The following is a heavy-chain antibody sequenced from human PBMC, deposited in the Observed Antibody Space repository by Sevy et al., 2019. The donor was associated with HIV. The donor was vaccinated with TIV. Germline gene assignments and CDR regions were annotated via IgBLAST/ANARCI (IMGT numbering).Heavy chain of an antibody. J-gene: IGHJ6*02. D-gene: IGHD2-15*01. Sequence: GGSLRLSCAASGFTFSSYWMSWVRQAPGKGLEWVANIKQDGSEKYYVDSVKGRFTISRDNAKNSLYLQMNSLRAEDMAVYYCARDHRRYCSGGSCPIYYYYGMDVWGQGATVTVSS. CDR3: ARDHRRYCSGGSCPIYYYYGMDV. V-gene: IGHV3-7*01. CDR1: GFTFSSYW. CDR2: IKQDGSEK.